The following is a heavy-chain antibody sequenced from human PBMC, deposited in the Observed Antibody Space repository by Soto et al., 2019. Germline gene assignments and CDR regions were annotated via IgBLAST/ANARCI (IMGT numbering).Heavy chain of an antibody. Sequence: GGSLRLSCAASGFTFSNAWMNWVRQAPGKGLEWVGRIKSETDGGTTDNAAPVKGRFTISRNDSKNMMFLQMDSLKTEDTAVYYCTTGRRWLELGYYFYAMDVWGQGTTVTVSS. CDR3: TTGRRWLELGYYFYAMDV. D-gene: IGHD7-27*01. J-gene: IGHJ6*02. V-gene: IGHV3-15*07. CDR1: GFTFSNAW. CDR2: IKSETDGGTT.